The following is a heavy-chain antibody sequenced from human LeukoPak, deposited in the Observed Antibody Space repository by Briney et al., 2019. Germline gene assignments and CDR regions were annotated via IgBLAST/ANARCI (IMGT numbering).Heavy chain of an antibody. D-gene: IGHD2-2*01. CDR1: GFTFDDYA. CDR2: ISWNSGSI. Sequence: GGTLRLSCAASGFTFDDYAMHWVRQAPGKGLEWVSGISWNSGSIGYADSVKGRFTISRDNAKNSLYLQMNSLRAEDMALYHCARKLGYCSSTSCYAGPFDYWGQGTLVTVSS. CDR3: ARKLGYCSSTSCYAGPFDY. J-gene: IGHJ4*02. V-gene: IGHV3-9*03.